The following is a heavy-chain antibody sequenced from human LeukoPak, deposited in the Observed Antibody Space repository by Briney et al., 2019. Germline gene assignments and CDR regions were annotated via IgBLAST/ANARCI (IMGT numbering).Heavy chain of an antibody. CDR3: ARVVRPHDFWSGYPYYYYYMDV. CDR1: GFTFSSYW. D-gene: IGHD3-3*01. Sequence: GGSLRLSCAASGFTFSSYWMSWVRQAPGKGLEWVANIKQDGSEKYYVDSVKGRFTISRDNVKNSLYLQMNSLRAEDTAVYYCARVVRPHDFWSGYPYYYYYMDVWGKGTTVTVSS. V-gene: IGHV3-7*01. J-gene: IGHJ6*03. CDR2: IKQDGSEK.